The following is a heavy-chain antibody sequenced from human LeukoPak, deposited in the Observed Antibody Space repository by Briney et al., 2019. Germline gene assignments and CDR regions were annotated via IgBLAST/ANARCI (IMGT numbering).Heavy chain of an antibody. J-gene: IGHJ4*02. V-gene: IGHV3-30-3*01. D-gene: IGHD2-15*01. Sequence: PGGSLRLSCAASGFTFSSYAMHWVRQAPGKGLEWVAVISYDGSNKYYADSVKGRFTISRDNSKNTLYLQMNSLRAEDTAVYYCARGDRGSYCSGGSCYAVNYWGQGTLVTVSS. CDR3: ARGDRGSYCSGGSCYAVNY. CDR2: ISYDGSNK. CDR1: GFTFSSYA.